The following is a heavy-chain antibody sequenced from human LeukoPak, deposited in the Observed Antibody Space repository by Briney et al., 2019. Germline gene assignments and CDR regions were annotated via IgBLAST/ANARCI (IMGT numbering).Heavy chain of an antibody. D-gene: IGHD3-16*02. V-gene: IGHV3-13*01. CDR3: ARSTFGGVIAY. Sequence: GGSLRLSCAASGFTFSSSDMHWVRQVIGKGLEWVSAIGTVGDTFYSDSVKGRFTISRDNAKNSLYLQMNSLRAEDTAVYYCARSTFGGVIAYWGQGTLVTVSS. CDR1: GFTFSSSD. J-gene: IGHJ4*02. CDR2: IGTVGDT.